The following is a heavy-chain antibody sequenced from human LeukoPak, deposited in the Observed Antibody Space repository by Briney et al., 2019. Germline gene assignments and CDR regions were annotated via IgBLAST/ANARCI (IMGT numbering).Heavy chain of an antibody. D-gene: IGHD3-10*01. Sequence: GGSLRLSCAASGFTFSSYAMSWVRQAPGKGLEWVSAISGSGGSTYYADSVKGRFTISRDNSKNTLYLQMHSLRAEDTAVYYCAKSFYGSGRFNAFDIWGQGTMVTVSS. J-gene: IGHJ3*02. CDR2: ISGSGGST. CDR3: AKSFYGSGRFNAFDI. CDR1: GFTFSSYA. V-gene: IGHV3-23*01.